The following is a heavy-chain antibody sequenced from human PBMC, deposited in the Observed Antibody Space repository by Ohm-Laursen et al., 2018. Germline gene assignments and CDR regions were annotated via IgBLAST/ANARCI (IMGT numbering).Heavy chain of an antibody. CDR2: IHYDART. CDR3: ARLPDYSGWPFDH. Sequence: SDTLSLTCTVSGDALSGDYWTWIRQFPGRGLEWIGYIHYDARTVYNPSLRSRVTISIDTSKNQFSLRLTSVTAADSAVYYCARLPDYSGWPFDHWGHGALVTVSS. CDR1: GDALSGDY. J-gene: IGHJ4*01. V-gene: IGHV4-59*07. D-gene: IGHD6-19*01.